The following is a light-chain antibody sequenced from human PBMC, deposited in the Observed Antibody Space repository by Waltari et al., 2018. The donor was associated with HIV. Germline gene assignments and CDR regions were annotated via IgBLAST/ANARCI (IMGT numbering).Light chain of an antibody. CDR2: KAS. V-gene: IGKV1-5*03. Sequence: DLQITQSPSTLSASVGDRVTISCRPSQFINNWLAWYQQKPGQAPKLLIYKASTLESGVPSRFGGGGSGTDFTLTISSLQPDDFATYFCQQYHSYSSFGPGTIVDMK. CDR1: QFINNW. J-gene: IGKJ3*01. CDR3: QQYHSYSS.